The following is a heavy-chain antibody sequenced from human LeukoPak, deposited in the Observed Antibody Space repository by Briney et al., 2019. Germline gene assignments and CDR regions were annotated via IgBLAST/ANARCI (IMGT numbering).Heavy chain of an antibody. J-gene: IGHJ2*01. CDR3: ARHSTEGYCSGGSCGWYFDL. Sequence: SQTLSLTCTVSGGSISSGSYYWSWIRQPAGKGLEWIGRIYTSGSTNYNPSLKSRVTISVDTSKNQFSLKLSSVTAADTAVYYCARHSTEGYCSGGSCGWYFDLWGRGTLVTVSS. CDR2: IYTSGST. CDR1: GGSISSGSYY. D-gene: IGHD2-15*01. V-gene: IGHV4-61*02.